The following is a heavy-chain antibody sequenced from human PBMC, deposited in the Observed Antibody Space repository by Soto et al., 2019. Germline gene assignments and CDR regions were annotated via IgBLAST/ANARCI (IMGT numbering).Heavy chain of an antibody. D-gene: IGHD5-12*01. V-gene: IGHV7-4-1*01. J-gene: IGHJ6*03. Sequence: ASVKVSCKASGYTFTSYAMNWVRQAPGQGLEWMGWINTNTGNPTYAQGFTGRFVFSLDTSVSTAYLQICSLKAEDTAVYYCAREQDIGFHGTCYMDVWGKGTTVTVSS. CDR1: GYTFTSYA. CDR3: AREQDIGFHGTCYMDV. CDR2: INTNTGNP.